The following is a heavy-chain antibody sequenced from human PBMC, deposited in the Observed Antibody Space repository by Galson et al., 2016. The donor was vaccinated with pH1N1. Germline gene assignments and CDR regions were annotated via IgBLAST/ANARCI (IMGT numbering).Heavy chain of an antibody. Sequence: SETLSLTCSVSGDSIRSSTFYWGWTRQPPGQRLEWIGSFFYSENTYYNPSLKGRVTISVDASTNQFSLKLNSVTAADTALYYCARHRLVRAISMGGWFDPWGQGTQVSVSS. V-gene: IGHV4-39*01. J-gene: IGHJ5*02. CDR2: FFYSENT. CDR1: GDSIRSSTFY. CDR3: ARHRLVRAISMGGWFDP. D-gene: IGHD1-26*01.